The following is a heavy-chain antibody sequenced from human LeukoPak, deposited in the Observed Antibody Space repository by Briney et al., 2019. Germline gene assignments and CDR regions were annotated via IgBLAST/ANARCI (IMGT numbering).Heavy chain of an antibody. D-gene: IGHD6-13*01. CDR2: TYYRSKWYN. Sequence: SQTLSLTCAISGDSVSSNSAAWNWIRHSPSRGLEGLGRTYYRSKWYNDYAVSVKSRITINPDTSKNQFSLQLNSVTPEDTAVYYCARGRGGSSQNWFDPWGQGTLVTVSS. V-gene: IGHV6-1*01. CDR1: GDSVSSNSAA. CDR3: ARGRGGSSQNWFDP. J-gene: IGHJ5*02.